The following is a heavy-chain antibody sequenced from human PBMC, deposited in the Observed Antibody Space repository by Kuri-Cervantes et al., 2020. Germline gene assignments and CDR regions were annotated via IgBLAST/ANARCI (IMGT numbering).Heavy chain of an antibody. CDR1: GFTFSSYG. J-gene: IGHJ4*02. D-gene: IGHD3-10*01. CDR2: ISYDGSNK. V-gene: IGHV3-30*03. CDR3: ARDPRSYYNGRFDY. Sequence: GESLKISCAASGFTFSSYGMHWVRQAPGKGLEWVAVISYDGSNKYYADSVKGRFTISRDNSKNTLYLQMNSLRAEDTAVYYCARDPRSYYNGRFDYWGQGTLVTVSS.